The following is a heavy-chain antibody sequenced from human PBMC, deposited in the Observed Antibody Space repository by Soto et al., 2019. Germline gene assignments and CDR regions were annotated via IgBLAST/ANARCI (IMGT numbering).Heavy chain of an antibody. CDR3: TTRGSSWGYYYMDV. D-gene: IGHD6-13*01. J-gene: IGHJ6*03. Sequence: GGSLRLSCAASGFTFSNAWMSWVRQAPGKGLEWVGRIKSKTDGGTTDYAAPVKGRFTISRDDSKNTLYLQMNSLKTEDTVVYYCTTRGSSWGYYYMDVWGKGTTVTVSS. V-gene: IGHV3-15*01. CDR2: IKSKTDGGTT. CDR1: GFTFSNAW.